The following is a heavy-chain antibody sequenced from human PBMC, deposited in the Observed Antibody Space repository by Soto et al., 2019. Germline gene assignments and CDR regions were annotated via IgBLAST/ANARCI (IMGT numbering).Heavy chain of an antibody. D-gene: IGHD3-10*01. CDR2: IIPIFGTA. V-gene: IGHV1-69*13. CDR1: GGTFSSYA. Sequence: SVKVSCKASGGTFSSYAISWVRQAPGQGLEWMGGIIPIFGTANYAQKFQGRVTITADASTSTAYMELSSLSTEDTAVYFCARDSGVYYGWESYYDYWGQGTLVTVSS. J-gene: IGHJ4*02. CDR3: ARDSGVYYGWESYYDY.